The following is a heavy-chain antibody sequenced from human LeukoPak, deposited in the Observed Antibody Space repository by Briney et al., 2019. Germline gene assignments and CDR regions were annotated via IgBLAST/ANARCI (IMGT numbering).Heavy chain of an antibody. CDR2: IYSGGST. J-gene: IGHJ5*02. CDR3: ARTHSTDYSNWFDP. V-gene: IGHV3-66*01. Sequence: PGGSLRISCAASGFTVRSNYMSWVRPAPGEGVGWGSVIYSGGSTYYADSVKGRFTISRDNSKNTLYLQMNSLRAEDTAVYYCARTHSTDYSNWFDPWGQGTLVTVSS. CDR1: GFTVRSNY. D-gene: IGHD4-11*01.